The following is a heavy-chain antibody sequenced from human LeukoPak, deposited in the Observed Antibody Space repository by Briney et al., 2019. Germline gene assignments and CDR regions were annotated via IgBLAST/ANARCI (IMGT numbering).Heavy chain of an antibody. Sequence: SETLSLTCTVSGGSISSYYWSWIRQPPGKGLEWIGSIYYSGSTYYNPSLKSRVTISVDTSKNQFSLKLSSVTAADTAVYYCASLSGYYYDSSGYFFDYWGQGTLVTVSS. CDR2: IYYSGST. J-gene: IGHJ4*02. CDR1: GGSISSYY. D-gene: IGHD3-22*01. V-gene: IGHV4-59*05. CDR3: ASLSGYYYDSSGYFFDY.